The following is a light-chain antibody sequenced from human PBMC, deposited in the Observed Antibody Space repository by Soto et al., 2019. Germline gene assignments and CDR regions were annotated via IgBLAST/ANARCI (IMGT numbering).Light chain of an antibody. CDR3: QHRSKGWT. Sequence: EIVVTQCPATLSVSPGEIVTLSFRASQSVSSSLAWYQQRPGQAPRLLIYDTSTRAAGIAARFSGSGSGTDFTLTISSLEPEDSAVYYCQHRSKGWTFGQGTIVDIK. V-gene: IGKV3-11*01. CDR1: QSVSSS. CDR2: DTS. J-gene: IGKJ1*01.